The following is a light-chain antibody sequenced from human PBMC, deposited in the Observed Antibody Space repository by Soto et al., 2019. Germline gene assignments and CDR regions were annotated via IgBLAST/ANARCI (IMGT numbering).Light chain of an antibody. CDR3: QQSYSTPPT. CDR2: AAS. V-gene: IGKV1-39*01. Sequence: DIQMTQSPSSLSASVGHRVTITCRASQSISSYLNWYQQKPGKAPKLLIYAASSLQSGVPSRFSGSGSGTDFTLTISSLQPEDFAPYYCQQSYSTPPTFGQGTKLEIK. CDR1: QSISSY. J-gene: IGKJ2*01.